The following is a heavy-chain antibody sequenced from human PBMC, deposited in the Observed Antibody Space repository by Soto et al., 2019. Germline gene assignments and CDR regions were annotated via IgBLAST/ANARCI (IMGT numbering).Heavy chain of an antibody. D-gene: IGHD6-13*01. J-gene: IGHJ6*02. CDR3: ARDKRDPSAVGFPGYYYGMDV. CDR1: GFTFSSHS. CDR2: ISSSSSYI. V-gene: IGHV3-21*01. Sequence: GGSLRLSCAASGFTFSSHSMNWVRQAPGKGLEWVSSISSSSSYIYYADSVKGRFTISRDNAKNSLYLQMNSLRAEDTAVYYCARDKRDPSAVGFPGYYYGMDVWGQGTTVTVSS.